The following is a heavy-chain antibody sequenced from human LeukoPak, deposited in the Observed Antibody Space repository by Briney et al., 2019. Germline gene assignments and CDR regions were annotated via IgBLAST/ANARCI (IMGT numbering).Heavy chain of an antibody. CDR2: LNSDSRYK. CDR1: GFNFSKYA. J-gene: IGHJ4*02. V-gene: IGHV3-21*06. D-gene: IGHD3-16*01. Sequence: GGSLRLSCAASGFNFSKYAMSWVRQAPGKGLEWVSSLNSDSRYKFYADSVKGRFTISRNNAKNSLYLQMSSLTTEDTAVYYCVRDLGEADIFDYWGQGTLVTVSS. CDR3: VRDLGEADIFDY.